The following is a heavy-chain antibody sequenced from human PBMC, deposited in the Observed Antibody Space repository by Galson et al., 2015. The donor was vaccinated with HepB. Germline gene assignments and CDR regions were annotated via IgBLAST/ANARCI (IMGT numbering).Heavy chain of an antibody. CDR2: IKSKTDGGTT. V-gene: IGHV3-15*07. CDR3: TTLLYCSSTSCYYSVSSYYYYYMDV. CDR1: GFTFSNAW. Sequence: SLRLSCAASGFTFSNAWMNWVRQAPGKGLEWVGRIKSKTDGGTTDYAAPVKGRFTISRDDSKNTLYLQMNSLKTEDTAVYYCTTLLYCSSTSCYYSVSSYYYYYMDVWGKGTTVTVSS. J-gene: IGHJ6*03. D-gene: IGHD2-2*01.